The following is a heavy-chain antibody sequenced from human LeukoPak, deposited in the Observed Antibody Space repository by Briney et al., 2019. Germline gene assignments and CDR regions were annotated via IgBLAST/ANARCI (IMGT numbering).Heavy chain of an antibody. J-gene: IGHJ3*02. D-gene: IGHD3-16*01. CDR1: GFIFSSYS. CDR2: ISSNGGST. CDR3: ARVGDFSVAAFDI. Sequence: PGGSLRLSCTASGFIFSSYSMHWVRQAPGKGLEFVSAISSNGGSTYYANSVKGRLTISRDTSKNTLYLQMGSLRTEDMAVYYCARVGDFSVAAFDIWGQGTMVTVSS. V-gene: IGHV3-64*01.